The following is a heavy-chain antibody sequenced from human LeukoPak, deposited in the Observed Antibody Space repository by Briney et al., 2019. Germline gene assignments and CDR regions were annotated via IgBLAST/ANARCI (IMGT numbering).Heavy chain of an antibody. CDR2: ISYDGSNK. V-gene: IGHV3-30-3*01. CDR3: ARNILWSTYGMDV. Sequence: PGGSLRLSCAASGFTFSSYAMHWVRQAPGKGLEWVAVISYDGSNKYYADSVKGRFTISRDNSKNTLYLQMNSLRAEDTAVYYCARNILWSTYGMDVWGQGTTVTVSS. CDR1: GFTFSSYA. J-gene: IGHJ6*02. D-gene: IGHD2-21*01.